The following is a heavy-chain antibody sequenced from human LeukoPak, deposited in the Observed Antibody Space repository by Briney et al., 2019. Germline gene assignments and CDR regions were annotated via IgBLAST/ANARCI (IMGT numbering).Heavy chain of an antibody. CDR2: ISSSSTST. J-gene: IGHJ6*02. D-gene: IGHD5-12*01. V-gene: IGHV3-48*04. CDR1: GFLFSSYS. Sequence: QPGGSLRLSCAASGFLFSSYSMNWVRLAPGKGLEWVSYISSSSTSTYYADSVKGRFTISRDNAKNSLYLQMNSLRAEDTAVYYCARVLSTDSDVDIVATNYYYYGTDVWGQGTTVTVS. CDR3: ARVLSTDSDVDIVATNYYYYGTDV.